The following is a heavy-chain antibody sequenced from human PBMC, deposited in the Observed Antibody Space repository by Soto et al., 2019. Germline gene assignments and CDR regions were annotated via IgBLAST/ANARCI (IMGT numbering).Heavy chain of an antibody. CDR1: GGSFSGYY. CDR2: INHSGST. CDR3: ATARETFAPAGYYVTGLDP. Sequence: SETLSLTCAVYGGSFSGYYWSWIRQPPGKGLEWIGEINHSGSTNYTPSFKSRVTISIDTSKSQFSLRLNSVTAADTAAYYCATARETFAPAGYYVTGLDPWGPGTLVTVSS. V-gene: IGHV4-34*01. J-gene: IGHJ5*02. D-gene: IGHD3-22*01.